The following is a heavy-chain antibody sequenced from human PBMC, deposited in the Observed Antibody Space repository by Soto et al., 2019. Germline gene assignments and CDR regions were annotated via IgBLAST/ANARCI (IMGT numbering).Heavy chain of an antibody. CDR2: IYHSGST. Sequence: QVQLQESGPGLVKPSGTLSLTCAVSSGSISSSNWWSWVRQPPGKGLEWIGEIYHSGSTNYNPSRKSRVTISVDKSKNQFALKLSAVTAADTAVYYCARAESYYGSGSYYPYYMDVWGKGTTVTVSS. D-gene: IGHD3-10*01. CDR1: SGSISSSNW. CDR3: ARAESYYGSGSYYPYYMDV. J-gene: IGHJ6*03. V-gene: IGHV4-4*02.